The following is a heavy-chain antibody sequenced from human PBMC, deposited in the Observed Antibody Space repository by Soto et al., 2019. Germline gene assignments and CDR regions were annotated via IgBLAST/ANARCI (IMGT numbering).Heavy chain of an antibody. V-gene: IGHV5-51*01. Sequence: LGESLKISCKGSGYSFTSYWSGWVRQMTGKGLEWMGIIYPGDSDTRYSPSFQGQVTISADKSISTAYLQWSSLKASDTAMYYCARPSFRGQYYYYGMDVWGQGTTVTVSS. J-gene: IGHJ6*02. CDR1: GYSFTSYW. D-gene: IGHD3-10*01. CDR2: IYPGDSDT. CDR3: ARPSFRGQYYYYGMDV.